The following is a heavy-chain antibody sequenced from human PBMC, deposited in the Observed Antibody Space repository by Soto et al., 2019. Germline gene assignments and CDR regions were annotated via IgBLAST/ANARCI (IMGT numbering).Heavy chain of an antibody. V-gene: IGHV3-23*01. CDR1: GFTFSSYA. D-gene: IGHD5-18*01. J-gene: IGHJ4*02. Sequence: EVQLLESGGGLVQPGGSLRLSCVVSGFTFSSYAMSWVRQAPGKGLEWVSGISGSSGNTYYADSVKGRFTISRDNSKNTLYLQMNSLRAEDTAIYYCAKEERRGYSYGGALDYWGQGTLVTVSS. CDR2: ISGSSGNT. CDR3: AKEERRGYSYGGALDY.